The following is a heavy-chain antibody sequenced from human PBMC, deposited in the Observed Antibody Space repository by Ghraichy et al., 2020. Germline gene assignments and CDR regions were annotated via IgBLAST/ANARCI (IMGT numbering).Heavy chain of an antibody. CDR1: GFTFSSYA. D-gene: IGHD1-26*01. V-gene: IGHV3-23*01. Sequence: GGSLRLSCAASGFTFSSYAMSWVRQAPGKGLEWVSAISGSGGSTYYADSVKGRFTISRDNSKNTLYLKMNSLRAEDTAVYYCAKPGPSSGSYDHYYYGMDVWGQGTTVTVSS. J-gene: IGHJ6*02. CDR3: AKPGPSSGSYDHYYYGMDV. CDR2: ISGSGGST.